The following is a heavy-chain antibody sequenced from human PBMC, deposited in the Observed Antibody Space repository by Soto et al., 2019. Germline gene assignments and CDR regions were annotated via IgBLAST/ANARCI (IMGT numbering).Heavy chain of an antibody. V-gene: IGHV3-23*01. D-gene: IGHD6-13*01. CDR3: AKEESDGAVAGSIPFDY. CDR1: GFTFSSYA. J-gene: IGHJ4*02. CDR2: ISGSGGST. Sequence: EVQLLESGGGLVQPGGSLRLSCAASGFTFSSYAMSWVRQAPGKGLEWVSAISGSGGSTYYADSVKGRFTISRDNSKNTLYLQMNSLRAEDTAVYYCAKEESDGAVAGSIPFDYWGQGTLVTVSS.